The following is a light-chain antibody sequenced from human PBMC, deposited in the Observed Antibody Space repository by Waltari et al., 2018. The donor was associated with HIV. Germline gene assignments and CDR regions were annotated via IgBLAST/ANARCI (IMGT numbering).Light chain of an antibody. Sequence: QSALTQPRSVSGSPGQSVTISCTGTSSDVGGYNYVSWYQQHPGKAPKLMIYDVSKRPSGVPGRFSGSKAGNTASLTISGLQAEDEADFYCCSYAGDYTFRFGGGTKLTVL. V-gene: IGLV2-11*01. CDR1: SSDVGGYNY. J-gene: IGLJ3*02. CDR2: DVS. CDR3: CSYAGDYTFR.